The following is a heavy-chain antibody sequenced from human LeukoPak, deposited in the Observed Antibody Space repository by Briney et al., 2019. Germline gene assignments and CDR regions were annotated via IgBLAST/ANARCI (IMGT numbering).Heavy chain of an antibody. V-gene: IGHV3-53*04. D-gene: IGHD2-15*01. J-gene: IGHJ6*02. Sequence: GGSLRLSCAASGFTVNSNYMSWVRQAPGKGLEWVSSLYSGGTTSYADSVRGRFTISRHHSENTLFLQMDSLRTEDTAVYYCATLPIVVTSARIWGQGTSVTVSS. CDR2: LYSGGTT. CDR1: GFTVNSNY. CDR3: ATLPIVVTSARI.